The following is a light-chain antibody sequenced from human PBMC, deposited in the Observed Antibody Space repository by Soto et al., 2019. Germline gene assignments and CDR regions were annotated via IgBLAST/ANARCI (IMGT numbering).Light chain of an antibody. CDR2: ETS. J-gene: IGKJ4*01. V-gene: IGKV1-12*01. CDR1: QVISGR. Sequence: DIQMTQSPSSVSASVGDRVTITCRASQVISGRLAWYQQTPGKAPRLLIYETSTLQTGVPSRFSGSGSGTDFTLTISSLQPEDFAIYYCQQGHSFPLTVGGGTKVEI. CDR3: QQGHSFPLT.